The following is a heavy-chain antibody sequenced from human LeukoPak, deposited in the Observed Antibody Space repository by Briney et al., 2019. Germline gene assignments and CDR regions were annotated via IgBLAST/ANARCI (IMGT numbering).Heavy chain of an antibody. V-gene: IGHV3-74*01. CDR1: GYTFSRYW. CDR3: TTDTFGARDS. D-gene: IGHD3-10*01. Sequence: GGSLRLSCAASGYTFSRYWMHWVRQGPGKGLVWVSRINEDGSSTSYAESVRGRFTISRDNAKNTLYLQMNSLRAEDTAVYYCTTDTFGARDSWGQGTLVTVSS. CDR2: INEDGSST. J-gene: IGHJ4*02.